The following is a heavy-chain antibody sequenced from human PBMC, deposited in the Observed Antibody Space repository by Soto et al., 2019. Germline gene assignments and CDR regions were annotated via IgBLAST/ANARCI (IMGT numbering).Heavy chain of an antibody. CDR2: IYYSGST. J-gene: IGHJ4*02. D-gene: IGHD3-22*01. CDR3: ARESNYYDSSGYYRFYFDY. CDR1: DGSISHFY. V-gene: IGHV4-59*01. Sequence: KASETLSLTCTVTDGSISHFYWSWIRQPPGKGLEWIGYIYYSGSTNYNPSLKNRVTISVDTSKNQFSLRLSSVTAADTAVYYCARESNYYDSSGYYRFYFDYWGQGTLVTVSS.